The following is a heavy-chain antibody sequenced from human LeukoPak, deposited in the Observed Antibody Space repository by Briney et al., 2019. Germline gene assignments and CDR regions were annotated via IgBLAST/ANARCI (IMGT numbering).Heavy chain of an antibody. Sequence: ASVKVFCKASGYTFTSYYMHWVRQAPGQGLEWMGIINPSGGSTSYAQKFQGRVTMTRDTSTSTVYMELSSLRSEDTAVYYCARGHTTGTGTTIGRFDYWGQGTLVTVSS. J-gene: IGHJ4*02. CDR2: INPSGGST. CDR3: ARGHTTGTGTTIGRFDY. D-gene: IGHD1-1*01. V-gene: IGHV1-46*01. CDR1: GYTFTSYY.